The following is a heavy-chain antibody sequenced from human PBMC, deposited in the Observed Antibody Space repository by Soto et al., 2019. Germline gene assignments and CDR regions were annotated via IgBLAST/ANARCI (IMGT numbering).Heavy chain of an antibody. CDR3: ARVAEGTYYYDSSGYFDY. D-gene: IGHD3-22*01. J-gene: IGHJ4*02. Sequence: SETLSLTCTVSGGSISSYYWSWIRQPPGKGLEWIGYIYYSGSTNYNPSLKSRVTISVDTSKNQLSLKLSSVTAADTAVYYCARVAEGTYYYDSSGYFDYWGQGTLVT. CDR2: IYYSGST. V-gene: IGHV4-59*08. CDR1: GGSISSYY.